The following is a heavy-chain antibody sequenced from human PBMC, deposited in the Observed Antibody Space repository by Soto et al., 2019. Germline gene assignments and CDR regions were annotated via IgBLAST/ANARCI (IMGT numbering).Heavy chain of an antibody. Sequence: QVQLVQSAAEVKKPGSSVRVSCKASGGTFNSYAISWVRQAPGQGLEWMGGIIPNFGTANLAQKFRGRITITADESTNSAHMELTSLRPDDTAVYYCAGDPTVTRVGWYFDLWGRGTLVTVSS. J-gene: IGHJ2*01. CDR3: AGDPTVTRVGWYFDL. CDR2: IIPNFGTA. D-gene: IGHD4-17*01. V-gene: IGHV1-69*01. CDR1: GGTFNSYA.